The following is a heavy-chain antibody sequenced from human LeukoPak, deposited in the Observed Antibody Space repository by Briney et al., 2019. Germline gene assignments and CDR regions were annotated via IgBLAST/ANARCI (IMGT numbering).Heavy chain of an antibody. CDR2: INPSGGST. J-gene: IGHJ4*02. Sequence: ASVKVSCKASGCTFTSYGISWVRQAPGQGLEWMGIINPSGGSTSYAQKFQGRVTMTRDTSTSTVYMELSSLRSEDTAVYYCASVSSRGSYYFDYWGQGTLVTVSS. V-gene: IGHV1-46*01. CDR1: GCTFTSYG. D-gene: IGHD6-13*01. CDR3: ASVSSRGSYYFDY.